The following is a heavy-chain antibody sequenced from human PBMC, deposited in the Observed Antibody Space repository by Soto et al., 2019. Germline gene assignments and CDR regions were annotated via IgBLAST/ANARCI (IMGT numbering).Heavy chain of an antibody. CDR1: GFTVSSNY. Sequence: EVQLVESGGGLVQPGGSLRLSCAASGFTVSSNYMSWVRQAPGKGLEWVSVIYSGGSTYYADSVKGRFTISRENSKNTLYLQMNSLRAEDTAVYYCARMTTVTRTRAFDIWGQGTMVTVSS. V-gene: IGHV3-66*01. CDR3: ARMTTVTRTRAFDI. CDR2: IYSGGST. J-gene: IGHJ3*02. D-gene: IGHD4-17*01.